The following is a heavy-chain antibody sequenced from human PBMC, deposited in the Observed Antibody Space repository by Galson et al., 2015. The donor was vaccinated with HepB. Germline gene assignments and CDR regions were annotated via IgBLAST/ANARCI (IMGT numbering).Heavy chain of an antibody. J-gene: IGHJ4*02. CDR1: GFPFTNAW. CDR2: IKSKADGGTI. D-gene: IGHD3-9*01. V-gene: IGHV3-15*01. Sequence: SLRLSCAASGFPFTNAWMSWVRQAPGKGLEWVGRIKSKADGGTIDYAAPVKGRFTVSRDDSKNTLFPQMYSLKVEDTAVYYCITEGILTNYIFFHYWGQGALVTVSS. CDR3: ITEGILTNYIFFHY.